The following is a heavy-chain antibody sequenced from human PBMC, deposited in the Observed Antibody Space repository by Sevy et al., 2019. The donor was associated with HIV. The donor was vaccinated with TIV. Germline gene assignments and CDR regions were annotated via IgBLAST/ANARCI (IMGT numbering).Heavy chain of an antibody. V-gene: IGHV3-33*01. CDR3: ARDLEEWELRYLGY. Sequence: GGSLRLSCAASGFTFSSFGMYWARQAPGEGLEWVAIIWYDGKNALYADSVKGRFTISRDNSKNKLYLQMNSRRAEDTAVYYCARDLEEWELRYLGYWGQGTLVTVSS. CDR1: GFTFSSFG. D-gene: IGHD1-26*01. CDR2: IWYDGKNA. J-gene: IGHJ4*02.